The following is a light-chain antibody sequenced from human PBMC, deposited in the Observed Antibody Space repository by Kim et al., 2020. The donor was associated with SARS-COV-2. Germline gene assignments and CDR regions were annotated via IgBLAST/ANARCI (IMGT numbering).Light chain of an antibody. V-gene: IGKV1-5*03. CDR3: QQYNTYLLT. Sequence: DIQMTQSPSTLSASVGDRVTMTCRASQRINTWLAWYQQKPGKAHKLLIYKASSLESGVPSRFSGSGSGTEFTLTISSLQPDDFATYYCQQYNTYLLTFGGGTKVDIK. CDR1: QRINTW. CDR2: KAS. J-gene: IGKJ4*01.